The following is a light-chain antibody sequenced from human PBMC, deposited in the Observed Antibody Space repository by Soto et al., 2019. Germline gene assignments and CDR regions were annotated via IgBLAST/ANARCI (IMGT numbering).Light chain of an antibody. CDR2: DVT. Sequence: QSALTQPRSVSGSPGQSVTISCTGTSSDVGGYNYVSWYQQHPGKAPKLMIYDVTKRPSGVPDRFSGSKSANTASLTISGLLAEDEADYYCSSFAGTNSFVFGTGTKLTVL. J-gene: IGLJ1*01. CDR3: SSFAGTNSFV. V-gene: IGLV2-11*01. CDR1: SSDVGGYNY.